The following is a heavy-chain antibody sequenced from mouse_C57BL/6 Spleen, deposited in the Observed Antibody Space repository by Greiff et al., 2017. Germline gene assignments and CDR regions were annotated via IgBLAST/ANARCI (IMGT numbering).Heavy chain of an antibody. CDR1: GYTFTDYE. CDR2: IDPETGGT. D-gene: IGHD1-1*01. V-gene: IGHV1-15*01. CDR3: TDYGSSYRYFDV. J-gene: IGHJ1*03. Sequence: QVQLQQSGAELVRPGASVTLSCKASGYTFTDYEMHWVKQTPVHGLEWIGAIDPETGGTAYNQKFKGKAILTADKSSSTAYMELRSLTSEDSAVYYCTDYGSSYRYFDVWGTGTTVTVSS.